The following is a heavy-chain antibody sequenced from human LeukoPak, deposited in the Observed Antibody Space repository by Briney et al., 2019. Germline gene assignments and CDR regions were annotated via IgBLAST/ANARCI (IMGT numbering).Heavy chain of an antibody. CDR1: GFAFSNYW. Sequence: GGSLRLSCAASGFAFSNYWMHWVRQVPGKGLVWVSRITRDGSGANYADSVKGRFTFSRDNARSTLYLQMNSLRAEDTAVYYCARDGDGYNFDYWGQGALVIVSS. J-gene: IGHJ4*02. CDR2: ITRDGSGA. V-gene: IGHV3-74*01. D-gene: IGHD5-24*01. CDR3: ARDGDGYNFDY.